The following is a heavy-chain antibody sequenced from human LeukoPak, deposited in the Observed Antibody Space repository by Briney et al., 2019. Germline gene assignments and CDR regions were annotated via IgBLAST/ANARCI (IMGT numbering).Heavy chain of an antibody. V-gene: IGHV3-48*03. D-gene: IGHD1-26*01. J-gene: IGHJ5*02. Sequence: PGXSLRLSCAASGFTFSSYEMKWVRQAPGKGVEWVSYIISSVSTIYYPYSVNALFTISLDNAKTSLYLQMNTLSAEGTAVYYCARLETVGAKGNWFDPWGQGTLVTVSS. CDR3: ARLETVGAKGNWFDP. CDR1: GFTFSSYE. CDR2: IISSVSTI.